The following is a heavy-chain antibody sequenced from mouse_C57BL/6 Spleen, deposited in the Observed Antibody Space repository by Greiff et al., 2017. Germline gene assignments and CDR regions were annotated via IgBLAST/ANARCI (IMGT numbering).Heavy chain of an antibody. V-gene: IGHV1-55*01. CDR1: GYTFTSYW. CDR3: ARMGLYSNYAMDY. J-gene: IGHJ4*01. Sequence: QVQLQQSGAELVKPGASVKMSCKASGYTFTSYWITWVKQRPGQGLEWIGDIYPGSGSTNYNEKFKSKATLTVDTSSSTAYMQLSSLTSEDSAVYYCARMGLYSNYAMDYWGQGTSVTVSS. D-gene: IGHD2-5*01. CDR2: IYPGSGST.